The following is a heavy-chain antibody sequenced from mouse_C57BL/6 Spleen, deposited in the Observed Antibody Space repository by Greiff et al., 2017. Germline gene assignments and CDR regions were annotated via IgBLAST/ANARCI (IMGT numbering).Heavy chain of an antibody. J-gene: IGHJ4*01. Sequence: DVMLVESGGGLVQPKGSLKLSCAASGFSFNTYAMNWVRQAPGKGLEWVARIRSKSNNYATYYADSVKDRFTISRDDSESMLYLQMNNLKTEDTAMYYCVSQSLGAYYAMDYWGQGTSVTVSS. CDR3: VSQSLGAYYAMDY. V-gene: IGHV10-1*01. D-gene: IGHD3-1*01. CDR1: GFSFNTYA. CDR2: IRSKSNNYAT.